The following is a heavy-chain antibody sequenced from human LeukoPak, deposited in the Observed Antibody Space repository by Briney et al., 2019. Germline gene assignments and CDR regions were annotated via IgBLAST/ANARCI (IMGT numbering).Heavy chain of an antibody. J-gene: IGHJ5*02. V-gene: IGHV1-69*01. D-gene: IGHD3-3*01. Sequence: GSSVKVSCKASGGTFSSYAISWVRQAPGQGLEWMGGIIPIFGTASYAQKFQGRVTITADESTSTAYMELSSLRSEDTAVYYCARASFTIFGVVIDIHWFDPWSQGTLVTVSS. CDR3: ARASFTIFGVVIDIHWFDP. CDR1: GGTFSSYA. CDR2: IIPIFGTA.